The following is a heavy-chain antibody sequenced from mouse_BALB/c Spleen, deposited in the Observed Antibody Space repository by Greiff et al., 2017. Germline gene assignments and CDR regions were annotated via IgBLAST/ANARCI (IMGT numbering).Heavy chain of an antibody. CDR2: IYPYNGDT. CDR1: GYSFTGYF. J-gene: IGHJ4*01. Sequence: VQLQQSGPELVKPGASVKISCKASGYSFTGYFMNWVKQSHGKSLEWIGRIYPYNGDTFYNQKFKGKATLTVDKSSSTAHMELLSLTAEDSAVYYGGRARPLYAMDYWGQGTSVTVSS. CDR3: GRARPLYAMDY. V-gene: IGHV1-37*01.